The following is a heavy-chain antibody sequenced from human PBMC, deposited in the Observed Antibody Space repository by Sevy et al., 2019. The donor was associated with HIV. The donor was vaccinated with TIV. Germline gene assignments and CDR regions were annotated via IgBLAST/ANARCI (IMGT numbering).Heavy chain of an antibody. CDR2: ISGSGGST. CDR3: AKDTGGSGWSARYYFDY. V-gene: IGHV3-23*01. D-gene: IGHD6-19*01. Sequence: GGSLRLSCAASGFTFSSYAMSWVRQAPGKGLEWVSAISGSGGSTYYADSVKGRFTISRDNSKNTLYLQMNSLRAEDTAVYYCAKDTGGSGWSARYYFDYWGQRTLVTVSS. J-gene: IGHJ4*02. CDR1: GFTFSSYA.